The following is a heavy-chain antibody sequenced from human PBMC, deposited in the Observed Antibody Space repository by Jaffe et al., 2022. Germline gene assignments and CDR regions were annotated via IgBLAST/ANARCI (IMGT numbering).Heavy chain of an antibody. Sequence: QVQLVQSGAEVKKPGASVKVSCKASGYTFTGYYMHWVRQAPGQGLEWMGWINPNSGGTNYAQKFQGRVTMTRDTSISTAYMELSRLRSDDTAVYYCARGRGYSYGYPSYWYFDLWGRGTLVTVSS. V-gene: IGHV1-2*02. CDR3: ARGRGYSYGYPSYWYFDL. D-gene: IGHD5-18*01. CDR1: GYTFTGYY. J-gene: IGHJ2*01. CDR2: INPNSGGT.